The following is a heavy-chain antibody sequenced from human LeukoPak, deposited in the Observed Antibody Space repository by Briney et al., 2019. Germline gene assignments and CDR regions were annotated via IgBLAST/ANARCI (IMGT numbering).Heavy chain of an antibody. V-gene: IGHV3-7*01. D-gene: IGHD3-10*01. CDR2: IKQDGSEK. J-gene: IGHJ6*02. CDR1: GFTFSSYW. Sequence: GGSLRLSCAASGFTFSSYWMSWVRQAPGKGLEWVANIKQDGSEKYYVDSVKGRFTISRDNAKNSLYLQMNSLRAEDTAVYYCARDIELTYYYYGMDVWGQGTTVTVSS. CDR3: ARDIELTYYYYGMDV.